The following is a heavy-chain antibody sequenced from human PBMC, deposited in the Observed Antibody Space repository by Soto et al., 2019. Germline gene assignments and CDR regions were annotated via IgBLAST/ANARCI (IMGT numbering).Heavy chain of an antibody. V-gene: IGHV3-7*01. CDR2: IKQDGSEK. CDR1: GFTFSSYW. J-gene: IGHJ3*02. CDR3: ARITNDYGDKDAFDI. Sequence: GGSLRLSCAASGFTFSSYWMSWVRQAPGKGLEWVANIKQDGSEKYYVDSVKGRFTISRDNAKNSLYLQMNSLRAEDTAVYYCARITNDYGDKDAFDIWGQGTMVTVS. D-gene: IGHD4-17*01.